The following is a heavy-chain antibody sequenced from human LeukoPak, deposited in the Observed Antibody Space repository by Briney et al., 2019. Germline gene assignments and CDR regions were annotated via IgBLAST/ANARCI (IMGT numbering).Heavy chain of an antibody. Sequence: GASVKVSCKASVYTFTSYDINWVRQATGQGPEWMGWMNPNSGNTGYAQKFQGRVTMTRNNSISTAYMELSSLRSEDTAVYYCARVSLGYCSGGSCYSDWFDPGGQRTLVTACS. V-gene: IGHV1-8*01. J-gene: IGHJ5*02. CDR2: MNPNSGNT. CDR3: ARVSLGYCSGGSCYSDWFDP. CDR1: VYTFTSYD. D-gene: IGHD2-15*01.